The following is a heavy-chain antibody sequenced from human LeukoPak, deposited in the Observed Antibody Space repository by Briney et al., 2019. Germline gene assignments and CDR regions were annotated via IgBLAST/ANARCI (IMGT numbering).Heavy chain of an antibody. CDR1: GFTFSSYG. Sequence: PGRSLRLSCAASGFTFSSYGMHWVRQAPGKGLEWVAVISYDGSNKYYADSVKGRFTISRDNSKNTLFLQMNSLRAEDTAVYFCARVGRGYSFKVYYFDYWGQGTLVTVSS. CDR2: ISYDGSNK. J-gene: IGHJ4*02. CDR3: ARVGRGYSFKVYYFDY. V-gene: IGHV3-30*03. D-gene: IGHD5-18*01.